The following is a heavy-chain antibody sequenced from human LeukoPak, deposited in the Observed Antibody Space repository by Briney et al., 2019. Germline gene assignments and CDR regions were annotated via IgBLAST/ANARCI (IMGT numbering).Heavy chain of an antibody. J-gene: IGHJ4*02. CDR1: GFAFSNYA. V-gene: IGHV3-74*01. CDR2: INTDGGDT. Sequence: GGSLRLSCTTSGFAFSNYALSWVRQAPGKGLVWVSRINTDGGDTIYADSVKGRFTISRDNAKNTLFLQMNSLRAEDTAVYYCARDEKIVGASGQDYWGQGTLVTVSS. D-gene: IGHD1-26*01. CDR3: ARDEKIVGASGQDY.